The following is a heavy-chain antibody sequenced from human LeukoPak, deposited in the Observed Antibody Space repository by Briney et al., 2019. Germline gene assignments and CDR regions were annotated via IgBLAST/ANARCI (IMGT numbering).Heavy chain of an antibody. D-gene: IGHD7-27*01. CDR3: AKAPATGEGYYFYYMDV. J-gene: IGHJ6*03. CDR1: GFAFGFTFSSYA. V-gene: IGHV3-23*01. CDR2: INGRAATT. Sequence: GGSLRLSCAASGFAFGFTFSSYAMSWVRQAPGKGLEWVASINGRAATTYYADSVKGRFTISRDNSKNTLYLQMNSLGADDTAVYYCAKAPATGEGYYFYYMDVWGKGTTVTVSS.